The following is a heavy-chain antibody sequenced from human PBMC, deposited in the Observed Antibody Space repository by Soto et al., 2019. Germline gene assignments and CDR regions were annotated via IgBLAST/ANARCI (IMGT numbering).Heavy chain of an antibody. V-gene: IGHV4-59*01. CDR2: IYYSGST. J-gene: IGHJ4*02. Sequence: PSETLSLTCTVSGGSISSYYWSWIRQPPGKGLEWIGYIYYSGSTNYNPSLKSRVTISVDTSKNQFSLKLSSVTAVDTAVYYCAGINSSGYYIFDYWGQGTLVTVSS. CDR3: AGINSSGYYIFDY. CDR1: GGSISSYY. D-gene: IGHD3-22*01.